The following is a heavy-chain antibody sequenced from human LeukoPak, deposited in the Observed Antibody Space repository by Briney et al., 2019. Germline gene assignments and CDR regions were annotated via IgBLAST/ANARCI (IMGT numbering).Heavy chain of an antibody. J-gene: IGHJ3*02. CDR1: GDTFSSNSAA. D-gene: IGHD3-22*01. CDR2: TYYRSKWYN. Sequence: SQTLSPTCAASGDTFSSNSAAWDWNRQSPSRGLEWLGRTYYRSKWYNDYAVSVKSRITINPDTSKNQFSLQLNFVTPEDTAVYYCARVDSSGYYLVGAFDIWGQGTMVTVSS. CDR3: ARVDSSGYYLVGAFDI. V-gene: IGHV6-1*01.